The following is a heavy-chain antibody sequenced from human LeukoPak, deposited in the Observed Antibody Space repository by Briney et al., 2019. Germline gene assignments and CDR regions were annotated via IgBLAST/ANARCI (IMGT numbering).Heavy chain of an antibody. CDR1: GGSISSGGYY. V-gene: IGHV4-30-2*01. Sequence: SETLSLTCTVSGGSISSGGYYWSWIRQPPGKGLEWIGYIYHSGSTYYNPSLKSRVTISVDRSKNQFSLKLSSVTAADTAVYYCARLTGYSFDYWGQGTLVTVSS. J-gene: IGHJ4*02. CDR3: ARLTGYSFDY. CDR2: IYHSGST. D-gene: IGHD1-14*01.